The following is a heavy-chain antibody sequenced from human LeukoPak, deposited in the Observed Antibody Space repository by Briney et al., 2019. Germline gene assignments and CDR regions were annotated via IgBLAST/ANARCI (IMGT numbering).Heavy chain of an antibody. J-gene: IGHJ4*02. CDR1: GFTVSSNC. D-gene: IGHD1-20*01. Sequence: GGSLRLSCVASGFTVSSNCMSWVRQAPGKGLEWVSVIYNDGSSYYADSVKGRFTISRDNSKNTLYLQMNSLKASDTAMYYCARRNWNDVFDYWGQGTLVTVSS. CDR2: IYNDGSS. V-gene: IGHV3-66*04. CDR3: ARRNWNDVFDY.